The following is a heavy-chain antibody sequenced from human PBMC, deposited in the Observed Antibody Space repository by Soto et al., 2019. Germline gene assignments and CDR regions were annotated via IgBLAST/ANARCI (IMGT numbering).Heavy chain of an antibody. D-gene: IGHD3-10*01. Sequence: EVQLVETGGGLIQPGGSLRLSCAASGFTVSSNYMSWVRQAPGKGLEWVSVIYSGGSTYYADSVKGRFTISRDNSKNTLYLQMNSLRAEDTAVYYCAREIVVDYYGSGSKVPYGMDVWGHGTTVTVSS. CDR1: GFTVSSNY. V-gene: IGHV3-53*02. CDR3: AREIVVDYYGSGSKVPYGMDV. J-gene: IGHJ6*02. CDR2: IYSGGST.